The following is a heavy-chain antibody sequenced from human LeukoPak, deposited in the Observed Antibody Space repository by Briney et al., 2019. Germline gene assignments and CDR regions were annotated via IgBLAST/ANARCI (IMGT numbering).Heavy chain of an antibody. J-gene: IGHJ4*02. CDR3: ARVGTMVRGVIEGTFDY. CDR1: GFTFSSYA. CDR2: ISYDGSNK. Sequence: PGGSLRLSCAASGFTFSSYAMHWVRQAPGKGLEWVAVISYDGSNKYYADSVKGRFTISRDNSKNTLYLQVNSLRAEDTAVYYCARVGTMVRGVIEGTFDYWGQGTLVTVSS. D-gene: IGHD3-10*01. V-gene: IGHV3-30-3*01.